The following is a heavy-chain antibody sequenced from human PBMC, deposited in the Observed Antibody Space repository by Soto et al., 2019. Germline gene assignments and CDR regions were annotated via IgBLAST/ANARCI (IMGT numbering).Heavy chain of an antibody. V-gene: IGHV3-48*01. J-gene: IGHJ4*02. D-gene: IGHD3-22*01. Sequence: GSLRLSCAASGFTFSSYSMNWVRQAPGKGLEWVSYISSSSRTKYYADSVKGRFTISRDNAKNTLYLQMNSLRGEDTSVYYCAREYSLAVVVQGYWSQGILVIVSS. CDR1: GFTFSSYS. CDR2: ISSSSRTK. CDR3: AREYSLAVVVQGY.